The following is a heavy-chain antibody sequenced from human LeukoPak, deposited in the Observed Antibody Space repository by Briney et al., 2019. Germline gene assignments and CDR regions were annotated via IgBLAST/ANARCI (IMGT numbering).Heavy chain of an antibody. CDR3: AREDYYFDS. CDR1: GQSVSEYY. D-gene: IGHD2-15*01. CDR2: INHNHGS. Sequence: MTSETLSLTCSVSGQSVSEYYWTWMRQPPGKGLEWIGEINHNHGSKYNPSLNSRATISLDTSKNQFSLSLHSVTAADSAVYYCAREDYYFDSWGQGTLVAASS. V-gene: IGHV4-34*01. J-gene: IGHJ4*02.